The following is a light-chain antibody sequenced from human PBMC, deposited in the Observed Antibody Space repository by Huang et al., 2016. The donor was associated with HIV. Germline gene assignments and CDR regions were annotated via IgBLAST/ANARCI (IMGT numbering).Light chain of an antibody. V-gene: IGKV3D-15*01. J-gene: IGKJ4*01. CDR1: QSISSN. Sequence: EIVMTQSPATLSVSPGERATLSCRASQSISSNLAWYQQKPGQAPRLLMYGASTRATGIPATFSGSGSGTEFTLTISSLQSEDSAVYYCQQYDNWPPLTFGGGTKVEIK. CDR3: QQYDNWPPLT. CDR2: GAS.